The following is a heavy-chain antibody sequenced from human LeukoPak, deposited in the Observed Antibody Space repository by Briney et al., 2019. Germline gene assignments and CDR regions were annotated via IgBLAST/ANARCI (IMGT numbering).Heavy chain of an antibody. D-gene: IGHD5-18*01. V-gene: IGHV3-21*01. Sequence: AGGSLRLSCAASGFIFSSYSMNWVRQAPGKGLEWVSSISSSGSYIYYADSMKGRFTVSRDNAKNSLYLQMNSLRADDTAVYYCAGGSLRQQLWPEDSWGQGTLVTVSS. CDR3: AGGSLRQQLWPEDS. CDR1: GFIFSSYS. J-gene: IGHJ5*01. CDR2: ISSSGSYI.